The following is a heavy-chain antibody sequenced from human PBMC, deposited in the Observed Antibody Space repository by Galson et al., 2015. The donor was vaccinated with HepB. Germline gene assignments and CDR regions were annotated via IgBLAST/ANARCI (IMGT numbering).Heavy chain of an antibody. Sequence: SVKVSCKASGGTFSSYAISWVRQAPGQGLEWMGGIIPIFGTANYAQKFQGRVTITADKSTSTAYMELSSLRSEDTAVYYCARDVGAARRNFDYWGQGTLVTVSS. CDR2: IIPIFGTA. D-gene: IGHD6-6*01. CDR3: ARDVGAARRNFDY. J-gene: IGHJ4*02. V-gene: IGHV1-69*06. CDR1: GGTFSSYA.